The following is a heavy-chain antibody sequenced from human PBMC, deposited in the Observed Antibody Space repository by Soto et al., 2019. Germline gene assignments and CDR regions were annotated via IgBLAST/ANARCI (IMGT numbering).Heavy chain of an antibody. D-gene: IGHD6-13*01. CDR2: ISSTSSYI. CDR3: ARVNVAAAGSRSGQSAFDI. V-gene: IGHV3-21*01. Sequence: EVQLVESGGGLVKPGGSLRLSCAASGFSFSSYNMNWVRQAPGKGPEWVSSISSTSSYIYYADSVKGRFTISRDNAKNSLDLQMNTLRAEDTAVYYCARVNVAAAGSRSGQSAFDIWGQGTLVAVSS. J-gene: IGHJ3*02. CDR1: GFSFSSYN.